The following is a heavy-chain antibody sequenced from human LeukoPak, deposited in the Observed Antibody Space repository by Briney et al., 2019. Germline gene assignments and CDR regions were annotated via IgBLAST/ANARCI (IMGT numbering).Heavy chain of an antibody. CDR1: GFTFSSYW. V-gene: IGHV3-7*01. Sequence: PGGSLRLSCTVSGFTFSSYWMSWVRQAPGKGLEWVANIKQDGSEKYYVDSVKGRFTISRDNAKNTLYLQMNSLRAEDTAVYYCARQLELPLGNAFDIWGQGTMVTVSS. D-gene: IGHD1-7*01. CDR3: ARQLELPLGNAFDI. CDR2: IKQDGSEK. J-gene: IGHJ3*02.